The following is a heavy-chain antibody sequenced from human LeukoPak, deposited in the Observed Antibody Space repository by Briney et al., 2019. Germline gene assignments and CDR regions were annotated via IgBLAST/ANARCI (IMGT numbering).Heavy chain of an antibody. V-gene: IGHV4-4*02. Sequence: SETLSLTCAVSGGSISSSNWWSWVRQPPGKGLEWIGEIYHSGSTNYNPSLKSRVTISVDKSKNQFSLKLSSVTAADTAVYYCARDPDYYGSGSTTEAFDYWGQGTLVTVSS. CDR2: IYHSGST. CDR1: GGSISSSNW. J-gene: IGHJ4*02. D-gene: IGHD3-10*01. CDR3: ARDPDYYGSGSTTEAFDY.